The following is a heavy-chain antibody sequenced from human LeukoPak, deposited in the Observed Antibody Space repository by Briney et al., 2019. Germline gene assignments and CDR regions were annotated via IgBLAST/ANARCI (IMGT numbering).Heavy chain of an antibody. CDR2: INHSGST. Sequence: KPSETLSLTCAVYGGSLSGYYWSWIRQPPGKGLEWIGEINHSGSTNYNPSLKSRVTISVDTSKNQFSLKLSSVTAADTAVYYCASGRDYYYYMDVWGKGTTVTVSS. CDR3: ASGRDYYYYMDV. V-gene: IGHV4-34*01. J-gene: IGHJ6*03. CDR1: GGSLSGYY.